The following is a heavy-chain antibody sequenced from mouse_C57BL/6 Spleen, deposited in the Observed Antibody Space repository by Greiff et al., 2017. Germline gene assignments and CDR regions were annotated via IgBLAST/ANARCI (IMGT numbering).Heavy chain of an antibody. CDR2: IDPSDSYT. D-gene: IGHD2-2*01. V-gene: IGHV1-50*01. CDR3: ARGTAMVTTRGLAY. J-gene: IGHJ3*01. CDR1: GYTFTSYW. Sequence: QVQLQQPGAELVKPGASVKLSCKASGYTFTSYWMQWVKQRPGQGLEWIGEIDPSDSYTNYNQKFKGKATLTVDTSSSTAYMQLSSLTSEDSAVYYCARGTAMVTTRGLAYWGQGTLVTVSA.